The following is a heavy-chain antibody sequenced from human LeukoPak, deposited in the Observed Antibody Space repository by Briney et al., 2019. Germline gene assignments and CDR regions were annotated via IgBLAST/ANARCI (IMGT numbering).Heavy chain of an antibody. D-gene: IGHD6-13*01. CDR3: ARDLGGSSWYPNYYYYMDV. CDR1: GGAISTFY. Sequence: PSETLSLTCTVSGGAISTFYWSWIRQPPGKGLEWIGHISYSGSTNYNPSLKSRVTISVDTSKNQFSLKLSSVTAADTAVYYCARDLGGSSWYPNYYYYMDVWAKGTTVTVSS. CDR2: ISYSGST. V-gene: IGHV4-59*01. J-gene: IGHJ6*03.